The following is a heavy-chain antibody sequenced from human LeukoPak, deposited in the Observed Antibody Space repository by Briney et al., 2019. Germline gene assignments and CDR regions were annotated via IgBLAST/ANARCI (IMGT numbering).Heavy chain of an antibody. CDR3: ARSGGYFNFDY. CDR1: GGSISSNNW. D-gene: IGHD3-10*01. J-gene: IGHJ4*02. CDR2: IYHSGST. Sequence: SEALSLTCAVSGGSISSNNWWSWVRQPPGKGLEWIGEIYHSGSTNYNPSLKSRVTISVDKSKNQFSLKLSSVTAADTAVYYCARSGGYFNFDYWGQGTLVTVSS. V-gene: IGHV4-4*02.